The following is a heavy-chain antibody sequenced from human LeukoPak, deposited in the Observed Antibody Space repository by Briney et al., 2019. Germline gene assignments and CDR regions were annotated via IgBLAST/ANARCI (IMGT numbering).Heavy chain of an antibody. CDR1: GGSISSYY. V-gene: IGHV4-59*12. CDR2: IYYSGST. J-gene: IGHJ4*02. D-gene: IGHD3-22*01. Sequence: SETLSLTCTVSGGSISSYYWSWIRQPPGKGLEWIGYIYYSGSTYYNPSLKSRVTISADTSKNQLSLKLSSVTAADTAVYYCLLTTYYYDSSGSYWGQGTLVTVSS. CDR3: LLTTYYYDSSGSY.